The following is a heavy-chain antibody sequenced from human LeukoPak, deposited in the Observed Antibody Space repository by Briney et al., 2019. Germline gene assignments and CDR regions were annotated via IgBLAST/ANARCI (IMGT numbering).Heavy chain of an antibody. CDR2: ISGSGGST. CDR1: GFTFSSYG. D-gene: IGHD4/OR15-4a*01. Sequence: SGGSLRLSCAASGFTFSSYGMSWVRQAPGKGLEWVSAISGSGGSTYYADSVKGRFTISRDNSKNTLYLQMNSLRAEDTAVYYCAKGRDYGASNFDYWGQGTLVTVSS. CDR3: AKGRDYGASNFDY. V-gene: IGHV3-23*01. J-gene: IGHJ4*02.